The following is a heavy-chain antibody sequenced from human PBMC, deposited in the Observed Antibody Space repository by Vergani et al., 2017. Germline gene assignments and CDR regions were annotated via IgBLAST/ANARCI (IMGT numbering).Heavy chain of an antibody. CDR1: GGTFSSYA. CDR3: AGVDFDWSIPPP. Sequence: QVQLVQSGAEVKKPGSSVKVSCKASGGTFSSYAISWVRQAPGQGLEWMGGIITIFGTANYAQKFQGRVTITADESTSTAYMELSSLRSEDTAVSYCAGVDFDWSIPPPWGQGTLVTVSS. CDR2: IITIFGTA. J-gene: IGHJ5*02. D-gene: IGHD3-9*01. V-gene: IGHV1-69*12.